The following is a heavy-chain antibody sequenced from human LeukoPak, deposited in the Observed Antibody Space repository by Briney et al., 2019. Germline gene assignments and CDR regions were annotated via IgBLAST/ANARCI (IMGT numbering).Heavy chain of an antibody. D-gene: IGHD1-1*01. Sequence: PGGSLRLSCAASGFTFSNYSMNWVRQAPGKGLEWVSSISSSSSYIYYADSLKGRFTISRDNAKNSLYLQMNSLRAEDTAVYYCARDLRITIGGDYWGQGTLVTVSS. CDR3: ARDLRITIGGDY. V-gene: IGHV3-21*01. CDR2: ISSSSSYI. CDR1: GFTFSNYS. J-gene: IGHJ4*02.